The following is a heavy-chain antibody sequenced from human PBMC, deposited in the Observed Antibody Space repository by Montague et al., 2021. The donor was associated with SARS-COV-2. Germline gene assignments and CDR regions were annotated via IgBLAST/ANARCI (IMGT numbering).Heavy chain of an antibody. D-gene: IGHD3-10*01. CDR2: ISFGGSNK. CDR3: ASYGAHGRFGFDH. V-gene: IGHV3-30*04. CDR1: GFTFSSYA. J-gene: IGHJ4*02. Sequence: SLRLSCAASGFTFSSYAMHWVRQAPGKGLEWVALISFGGSNKYYADSVKGRFTISRDISKNTLYLQMNSLRAEDTAVYYCASYGAHGRFGFDHWGQGTLVTVSS.